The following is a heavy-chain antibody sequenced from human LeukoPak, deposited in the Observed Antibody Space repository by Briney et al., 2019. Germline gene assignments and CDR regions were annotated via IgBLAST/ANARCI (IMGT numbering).Heavy chain of an antibody. CDR2: INPNSGGT. CDR3: ARVYYDILTGHADY. D-gene: IGHD3-9*01. J-gene: IGHJ4*02. CDR1: GGTFSSYA. V-gene: IGHV1-2*02. Sequence: ASVNVSCKGSGGTFSSYAISWVRQAPGQGLEWMGWINPNSGGTNYAQKFQGRVTITRDTSISTAYMELSRLRSDDTAVYYCARVYYDILTGHADYWGQGTLVTVSS.